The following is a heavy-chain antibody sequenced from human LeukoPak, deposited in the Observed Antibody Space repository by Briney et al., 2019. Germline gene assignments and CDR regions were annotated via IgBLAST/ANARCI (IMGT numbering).Heavy chain of an antibody. D-gene: IGHD4-17*01. J-gene: IGHJ4*02. CDR3: ARVAHKGDYGDYGPTDY. Sequence: SETLSLTCTVSGDSISSSNYFWGWIRQPPGKGLEWIGYIYYSGSTYYNPSLKSRVTISVDTSKNQFSLKLSSVTAADTAVYYCARVAHKGDYGDYGPTDYWGQGTLVTVSS. V-gene: IGHV4-31*03. CDR2: IYYSGST. CDR1: GDSISSSNYF.